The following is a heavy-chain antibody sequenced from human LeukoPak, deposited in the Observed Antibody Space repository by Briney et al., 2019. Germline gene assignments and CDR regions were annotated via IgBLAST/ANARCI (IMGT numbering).Heavy chain of an antibody. V-gene: IGHV4-39*07. CDR1: GGSISSSSYY. J-gene: IGHJ4*02. D-gene: IGHD3-10*01. CDR3: ARAGEYYGSGSYDY. CDR2: IYYSGST. Sequence: PSETLSLTCTVSGGSISSSSYYWGWIRQPPGKGLEWIGSIYYSGSTNYNPSLKSRVTISVDTSKNQFSLKLSSVTAADTAVYYCARAGEYYGSGSYDYWGQGTLVTVSS.